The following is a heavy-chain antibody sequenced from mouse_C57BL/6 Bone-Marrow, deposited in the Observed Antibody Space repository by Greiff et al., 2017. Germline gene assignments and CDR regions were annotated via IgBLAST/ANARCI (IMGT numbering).Heavy chain of an antibody. J-gene: IGHJ4*01. V-gene: IGHV5-4*01. CDR2: ISDGGSYT. D-gene: IGHD2-4*01. CDR3: AREWDDSYAMDY. CDR1: GFTFSSYA. Sequence: EVQRVESGGGLVKPGGSLKLSCAASGFTFSSYAMSWVRQTPEKRLEWVATISDGGSYTYYPDNVKGRFTISRDNAKNNLYLQMSHLKSEDTAMYYCAREWDDSYAMDYWGQGTSVTVSS.